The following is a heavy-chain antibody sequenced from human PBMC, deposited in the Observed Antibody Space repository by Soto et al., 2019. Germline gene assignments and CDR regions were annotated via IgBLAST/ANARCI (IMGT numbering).Heavy chain of an antibody. CDR3: ARESHDILTGPPWVWYFDL. V-gene: IGHV4-34*01. CDR1: GGSFSGYY. D-gene: IGHD3-9*01. J-gene: IGHJ2*01. Sequence: QVQLQQWGAGPLRPLETLSLTCGGSGGSFSGYYWAWIRQSPGKGLEWIGEINDRGSINYNPYLKSRVSISVDTSKNHYSLNLRSVTAADTAVYYCARESHDILTGPPWVWYFDLWGRGTLVTVSS. CDR2: INDRGSI.